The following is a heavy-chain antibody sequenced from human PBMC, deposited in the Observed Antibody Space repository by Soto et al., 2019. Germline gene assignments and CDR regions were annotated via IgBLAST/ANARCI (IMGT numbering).Heavy chain of an antibody. J-gene: IGHJ6*02. V-gene: IGHV3-7*03. Sequence: GGSLRLSCEVSGFTFSMYSISWVRQSPWKGLEWVAKIPQEGVDGHYADSVKGRFTISRDNGKKSLYLQLNNLRAEDTAVYYCARDHLILTAHDFFYGSDVLGRGATVTVYS. CDR3: ARDHLILTAHDFFYGSDV. CDR1: GFTFSMYS. D-gene: IGHD2-8*02. CDR2: IPQEGVDG.